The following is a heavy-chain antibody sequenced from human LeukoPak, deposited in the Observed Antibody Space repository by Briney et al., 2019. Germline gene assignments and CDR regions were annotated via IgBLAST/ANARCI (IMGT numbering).Heavy chain of an antibody. D-gene: IGHD1-1*01. CDR2: AYYRSKWYI. J-gene: IGHJ6*03. CDR3: ASGMLIRGGHYMAF. V-gene: IGHV6-1*01. CDR1: GDSVSSKTAA. Sequence: SQTLSLTCAISGDSVSSKTAAWNWIRQSPSRGLEWLGRAYYRSKWYIEYAESVKSRMTINADTSKNQFSLQVNSVTPEDTAVYYCASGMLIRGGHYMAFWGKGTTVTLSS.